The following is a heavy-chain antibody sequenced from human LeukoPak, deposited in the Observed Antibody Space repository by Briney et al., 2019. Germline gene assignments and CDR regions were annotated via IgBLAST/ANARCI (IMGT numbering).Heavy chain of an antibody. Sequence: GESLKISCKGSGYSFTSYWIGWVRQMPGKGLEWMGIIYPGDSDTRFSPSFQGQVTISADKSISTAYLQWSSLKASDTAMYYCARGLSSISNWFDPWGQGTLVTVSS. V-gene: IGHV5-51*01. CDR2: IYPGDSDT. J-gene: IGHJ5*02. CDR3: ARGLSSISNWFDP. CDR1: GYSFTSYW. D-gene: IGHD3-16*02.